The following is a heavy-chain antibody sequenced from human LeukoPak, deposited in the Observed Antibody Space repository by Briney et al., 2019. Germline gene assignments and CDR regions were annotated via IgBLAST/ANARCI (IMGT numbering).Heavy chain of an antibody. J-gene: IGHJ4*02. CDR1: GGYITSSNW. CDR3: ARQDPRGVI. D-gene: IGHD3-10*01. V-gene: IGHV4-4*02. CDR2: IYRSGST. Sequence: SGPLSLTYGVSGGYITSSNWWGWVRPPPGKGLEWIGYIYRSGSTNYNPSLKSRVSISGDKSKNQFSLNLISVTAADTAVYYCARQDPRGVIWGQGTLVTVSS.